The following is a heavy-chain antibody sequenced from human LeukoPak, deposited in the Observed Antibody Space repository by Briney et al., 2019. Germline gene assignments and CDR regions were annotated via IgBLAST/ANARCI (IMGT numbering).Heavy chain of an antibody. CDR3: ARGKYGGYFIDY. Sequence: GGSLRLSCGASGFTFTTHWIHWVRQAPGKGLVWVSRIKPDGSDTNYADSVKGRFTISRDNVKNTVYLQMNSLRAEDTAVYYCARGKYGGYFIDYWGQGTLVTVSS. CDR1: GFTFTTHW. CDR2: IKPDGSDT. D-gene: IGHD5-12*01. J-gene: IGHJ4*02. V-gene: IGHV3-74*01.